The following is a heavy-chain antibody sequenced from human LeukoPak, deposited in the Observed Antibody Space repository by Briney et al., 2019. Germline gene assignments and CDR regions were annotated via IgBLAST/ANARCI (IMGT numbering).Heavy chain of an antibody. CDR3: ARGPSGVVVITNYFDY. V-gene: IGHV3-7*01. CDR2: IKQDGSEK. D-gene: IGHD3-22*01. J-gene: IGHJ4*02. CDR1: GFTFSSYW. Sequence: PGGSLRLSCAASGFTFSSYWMSWVRQAPGKGLEWVANIKQDGSEKYYVDSVKGRFTISRDNAKNSLYLQMNSLRAKDTAVYYCARGPSGVVVITNYFDYWGQGTLVTVSS.